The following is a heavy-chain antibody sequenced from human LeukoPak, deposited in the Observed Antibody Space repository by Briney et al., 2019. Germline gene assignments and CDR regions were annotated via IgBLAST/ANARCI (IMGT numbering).Heavy chain of an antibody. CDR3: VGGTGWLPDY. D-gene: IGHD5-24*01. V-gene: IGHV1-69*13. CDR1: GGTFSSYA. J-gene: IGHJ4*02. Sequence: GASVKVSCKASGGTFSSYAISWVRQAPGQGLEWMGGIIPIFGTANYAQKFQGRVTITADESTSTAYMELSSLRSEDTAVYFCVGGTGWLPDYWGQGTLVTVSS. CDR2: IIPIFGTA.